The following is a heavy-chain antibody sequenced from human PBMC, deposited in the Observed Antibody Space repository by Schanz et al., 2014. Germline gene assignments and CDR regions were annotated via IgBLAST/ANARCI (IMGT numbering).Heavy chain of an antibody. CDR3: AKDVDFWSGYYLDY. D-gene: IGHD3-3*01. V-gene: IGHV3-72*01. CDR2: SRNKGHSYTS. CDR1: GFTFSSYG. Sequence: VQLVESGGGVVQPGRSLRLSCAASGFTFSSYGMHWVRQAPGKGLEWVGHSRNKGHSYTSEYAASVKGRFTISRDESESSLYLQMDSLKTEDTAVYYCAKDVDFWSGYYLDYWGQGTLVTVSS. J-gene: IGHJ4*02.